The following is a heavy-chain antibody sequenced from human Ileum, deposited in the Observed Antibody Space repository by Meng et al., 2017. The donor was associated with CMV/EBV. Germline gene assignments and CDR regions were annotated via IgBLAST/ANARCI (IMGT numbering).Heavy chain of an antibody. CDR3: VGDEREFGDY. D-gene: IGHD3-10*01. Sequence: LSFAASGFPFSSYGMPWVRRAPGKGLEWVAFIRYDGSNKYYADSVKGRFTISRDNSKNTLYLQMNSLRAEDTAVYYCVGDEREFGDYWGQGTVVTVSS. CDR2: IRYDGSNK. CDR1: GFPFSSYG. V-gene: IGHV3-30*02. J-gene: IGHJ4*02.